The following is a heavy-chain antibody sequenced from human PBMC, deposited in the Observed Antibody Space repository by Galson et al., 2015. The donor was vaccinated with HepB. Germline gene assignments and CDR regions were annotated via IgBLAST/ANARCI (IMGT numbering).Heavy chain of an antibody. D-gene: IGHD3-10*01. CDR1: GGSISTYY. V-gene: IGHV4-59*01. CDR3: AREGIIMLQGAMKWGYMDV. CDR2: IYYSGST. Sequence: SETLSLTCTVSGGSISTYYWSWIRQPPGKELEWIGYIYYSGSTNYNPSLKSRVTISVDTSKNQFSLKLSSVTAADTAVYYCAREGIIMLQGAMKWGYMDVWGKGTTVTVSS. J-gene: IGHJ6*03.